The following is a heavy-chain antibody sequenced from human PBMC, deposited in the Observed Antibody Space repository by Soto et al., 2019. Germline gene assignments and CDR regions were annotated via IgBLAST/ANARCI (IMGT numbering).Heavy chain of an antibody. D-gene: IGHD4-17*01. CDR2: ILYSGST. J-gene: IGHJ1*01. CDR3: ATYGGNSLQYFQH. V-gene: IGHV4-59*03. CDR1: GGSISSYH. Sequence: QVQLQESGPGLVKPSETLSLTCTVSGGSISSYHWSWIRQPPGKGLEWIGHILYSGSTDYSPSLKSRVTISVDTTKSQFSLKLTSVAAADTAVYYCATYGGNSLQYFQHWGQGTLVTVSS.